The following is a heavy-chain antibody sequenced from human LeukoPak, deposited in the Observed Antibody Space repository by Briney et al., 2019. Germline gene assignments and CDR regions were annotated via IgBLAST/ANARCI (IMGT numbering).Heavy chain of an antibody. V-gene: IGHV1-8*01. CDR3: ARGLFWFGDLKTHWFDP. CDR1: GYTFTSYD. Sequence: GASVKVSCRASGYTFTSYDINWVRQATGQGLEWMGWVNPKTGNTGYAQNFQGRVTMTRDTSISTAYMELSSLRSEDTAVYCCARGLFWFGDLKTHWFDPWGQGTLVTVSS. CDR2: VNPKTGNT. J-gene: IGHJ5*02. D-gene: IGHD3-10*01.